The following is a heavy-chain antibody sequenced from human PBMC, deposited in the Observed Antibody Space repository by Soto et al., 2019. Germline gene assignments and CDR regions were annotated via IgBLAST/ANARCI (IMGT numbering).Heavy chain of an antibody. CDR1: GYTFTSYD. V-gene: IGHV1-8*01. Sequence: QVQLVQSGAEVKKPGASVKVSCKASGYTFTSYDINWVRQATGQGLEWMGWMNPNSGNTGYAQKFQGRVTMTRNTSISTDYMELSNLRSEEPAVYYCARGLSGLYFWYYYFGMDVLGQGTTVTVSS. CDR3: ARGLSGLYFWYYYFGMDV. D-gene: IGHD6-19*01. CDR2: MNPNSGNT. J-gene: IGHJ6*02.